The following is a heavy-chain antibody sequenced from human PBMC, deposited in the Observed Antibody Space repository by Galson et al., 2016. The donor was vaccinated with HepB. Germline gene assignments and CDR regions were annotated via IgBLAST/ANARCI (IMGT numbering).Heavy chain of an antibody. J-gene: IGHJ4*02. D-gene: IGHD6-6*01. CDR2: IYYSGSTT. V-gene: IGHV4-59*08. CDR3: ARHRRIAASLFNFDS. Sequence: TLSLTCSVSGGSISSYYWSWIRQSPGKGLEWIGYIYYSGSTTNYNPSLWSRVTMFVDTSKNQFSLKLSSVTAADTAVYYCARHRRIAASLFNFDSWGQGTLVTVAS. CDR1: GGSISSYY.